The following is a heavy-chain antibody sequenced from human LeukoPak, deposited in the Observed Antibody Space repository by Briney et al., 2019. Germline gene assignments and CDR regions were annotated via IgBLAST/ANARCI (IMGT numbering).Heavy chain of an antibody. Sequence: GESLKISCKGSGYSVTTYWIGWVRQMPGKRLEWMGIIYPGDSDTRYSPSFQGQVTISADKSISTAYLQWSKLKASDTAMYYCARRYSSNLDWGQGTLVTVSS. D-gene: IGHD6-13*01. CDR2: IYPGDSDT. J-gene: IGHJ4*02. V-gene: IGHV5-51*01. CDR1: GYSVTTYW. CDR3: ARRYSSNLD.